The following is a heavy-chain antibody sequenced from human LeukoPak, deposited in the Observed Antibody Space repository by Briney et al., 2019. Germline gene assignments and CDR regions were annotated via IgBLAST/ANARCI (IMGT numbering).Heavy chain of an antibody. CDR1: GFTFSSYA. Sequence: GGSLRLSCAASGFTFSSYAMSWVRQAPGKGLEWVSAISGSGGNTYYADSVKGRFTISRDNSKNMLYLQMNSLRAEDTAVYYCARPGGCSGGSCYYFDYWGQGTLVTVSS. V-gene: IGHV3-23*01. J-gene: IGHJ4*02. CDR2: ISGSGGNT. CDR3: ARPGGCSGGSCYYFDY. D-gene: IGHD2-15*01.